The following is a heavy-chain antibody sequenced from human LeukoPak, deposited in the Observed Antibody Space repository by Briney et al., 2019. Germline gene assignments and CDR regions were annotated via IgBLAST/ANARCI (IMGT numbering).Heavy chain of an antibody. Sequence: GGSLTLSCAASGFTFSSYAMSWVRQAPGKGLEWVSAISGSGGSTYYADSVKGRFTISRDNSKNTPYLQMNSLRAEDTAVYYCARGGPAAGRFDYWGQGTLVTVSS. CDR2: ISGSGGST. CDR3: ARGGPAAGRFDY. D-gene: IGHD6-13*01. V-gene: IGHV3-23*01. J-gene: IGHJ4*02. CDR1: GFTFSSYA.